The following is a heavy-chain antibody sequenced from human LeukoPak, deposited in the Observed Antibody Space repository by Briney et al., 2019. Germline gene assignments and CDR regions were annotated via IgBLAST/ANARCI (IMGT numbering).Heavy chain of an antibody. CDR2: ISGSGGST. J-gene: IGHJ4*02. CDR1: GFTFNIYA. D-gene: IGHD6-19*01. V-gene: IGHV3-23*01. CDR3: ARDGGGYSSAWYGRGYFDY. Sequence: GGSLRLSCAASGFTFNIYAMSWVRQAPGKGLEWVSLISGSGGSTYYADSVKGRFTISRDNSKNTLYLQMNSLRAEDTAVYFCARDGGGYSSAWYGRGYFDYWGQGTLVTVSS.